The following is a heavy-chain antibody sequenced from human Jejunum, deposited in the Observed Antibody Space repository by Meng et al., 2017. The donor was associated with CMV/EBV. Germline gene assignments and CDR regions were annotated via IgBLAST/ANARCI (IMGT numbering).Heavy chain of an antibody. CDR2: ISPDGSST. Sequence: SCAASGCTFISYWMHWVRQVPGKGLVCVSRISPDGSSTYYADFLKGRFTISRDNGKNTLYLQINSLRAEDTALYYCARGADGYGNFDYWGQGTLVTVSS. CDR3: ARGADGYGNFDY. CDR1: GCTFISYW. D-gene: IGHD5-24*01. V-gene: IGHV3-74*01. J-gene: IGHJ4*02.